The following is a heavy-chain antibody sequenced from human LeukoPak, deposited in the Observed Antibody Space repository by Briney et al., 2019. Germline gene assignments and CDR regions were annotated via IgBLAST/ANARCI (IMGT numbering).Heavy chain of an antibody. J-gene: IGHJ4*02. CDR1: GYTFTGYY. CDR3: ARDQDSSSWLDY. CDR2: INPNSGGT. D-gene: IGHD6-13*01. Sequence: ASVKVSCKASGYTFTGYYMHWVRQAPGQGLEWMGWINPNSGGTNYAQKFQGWVTMTRDTSISTAYMELSRLRSDDTAVYYCARDQDSSSWLDYWGQGTLVIVSS. V-gene: IGHV1-2*04.